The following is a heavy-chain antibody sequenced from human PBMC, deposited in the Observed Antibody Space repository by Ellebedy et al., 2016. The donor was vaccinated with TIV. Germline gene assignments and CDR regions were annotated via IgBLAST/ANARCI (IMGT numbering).Heavy chain of an antibody. CDR3: ATFRKYYYNGLDV. V-gene: IGHV3-74*01. CDR1: GFTFSSYW. CDR2: VNSDESSI. D-gene: IGHD1-14*01. J-gene: IGHJ6*02. Sequence: GESLKISXAASGFTFSSYWMHWVRQVPGKGLVWVSRVNSDESSINYADSVKGRFTISRDNANNALYLQMDSLTAEDTAVYYCATFRKYYYNGLDVWGPGTTVTVS.